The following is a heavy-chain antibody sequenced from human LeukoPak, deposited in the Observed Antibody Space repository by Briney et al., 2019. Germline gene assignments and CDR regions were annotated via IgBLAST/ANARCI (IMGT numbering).Heavy chain of an antibody. CDR2: ISGSGCST. J-gene: IGHJ4*02. V-gene: IGHV3-23*01. D-gene: IGHD3-22*01. CDR3: AKSRGIGDSSGYYFRTYYFDY. CDR1: GFTFSSYA. Sequence: GGSLRLSCAASGFTFSSYAMSWVRQAPGKGLEWVSAISGSGCSTYYADSVKGRFTISRDNSKNTLYLQMNSLRAEDTAVYYCAKSRGIGDSSGYYFRTYYFDYWGQGTLVTVSS.